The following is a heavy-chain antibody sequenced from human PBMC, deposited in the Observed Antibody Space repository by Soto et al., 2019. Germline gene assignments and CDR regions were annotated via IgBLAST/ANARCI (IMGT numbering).Heavy chain of an antibody. J-gene: IGHJ4*02. V-gene: IGHV3-23*01. CDR3: ARVEGYYDSSGYLKY. CDR2: ISGSGGST. D-gene: IGHD3-22*01. Sequence: EVQLLESGGGLVQPGGSLRLSCAASGFTFSSYAMSWVRQAPGKGLEWVSAISGSGGSTYYADSVKGRFTISRDNAKNTLYLRVNSLRAEDTAVYYCARVEGYYDSSGYLKYWGQGTLVTVSS. CDR1: GFTFSSYA.